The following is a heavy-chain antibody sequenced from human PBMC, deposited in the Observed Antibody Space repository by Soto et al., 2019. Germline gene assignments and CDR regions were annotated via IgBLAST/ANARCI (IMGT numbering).Heavy chain of an antibody. CDR3: ARGGYSSTWSNLLDRSGLDV. CDR2: IVPLFRTT. CDR1: GGTFSSYA. D-gene: IGHD6-13*01. Sequence: QVQLVQSGAEAKKPGSSVKVSCKTSGGTFSSYAISWVRQAPGQGLEWMGGIVPLFRTTNYAQKFQGRVTITADKSTYTVLMELSRLRSGDTAVYYCARGGYSSTWSNLLDRSGLDVWGQGTTVTFSS. J-gene: IGHJ6*02. V-gene: IGHV1-69*06.